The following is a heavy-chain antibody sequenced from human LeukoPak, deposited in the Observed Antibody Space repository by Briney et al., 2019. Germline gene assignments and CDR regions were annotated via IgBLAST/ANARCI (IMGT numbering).Heavy chain of an antibody. D-gene: IGHD3-9*01. CDR3: ARGRGPEAYYDILTPDY. J-gene: IGHJ4*02. Sequence: GASVKVSCKASGYTFTSYYMHWVRQAPGQGLEWMGIINPSGGSTSYAQKFQGRVTMTRDTSTSTVYMELSSLRSEDTAVYYCARGRGPEAYYDILTPDYWGQGTPVTVSS. CDR2: INPSGGST. V-gene: IGHV1-46*01. CDR1: GYTFTSYY.